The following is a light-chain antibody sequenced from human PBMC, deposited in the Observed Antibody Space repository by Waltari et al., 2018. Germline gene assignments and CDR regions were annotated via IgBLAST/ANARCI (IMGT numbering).Light chain of an antibody. J-gene: IGLJ1*01. CDR1: SSNIGSNA. CDR3: GAWDDRLNVYV. Sequence: QSVLTQPPSASGTPGQRVTISCSGSSSNIGSNAFNWYQHLPGTAPTLLIYSHDQRPSGVPERFAGAKSGTSASLAISGLQSEDEADYYCGAWDDRLNVYVFGTGTRVTVL. V-gene: IGLV1-44*01. CDR2: SHD.